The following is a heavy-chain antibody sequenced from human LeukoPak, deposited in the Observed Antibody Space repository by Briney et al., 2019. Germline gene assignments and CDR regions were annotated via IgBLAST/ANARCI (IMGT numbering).Heavy chain of an antibody. V-gene: IGHV3-9*01. CDR1: GFTFDDYA. J-gene: IGHJ3*02. D-gene: IGHD3-22*01. Sequence: GGSLRLPCAASGFTFDDYAMHWVRLAPGKGLEWVSGISWNSGSIGYADSVKGRFTISRDNAKNSLYLQMNSLRAEDTALYYCAKLAHAYYYDSSGYYDDAFDIWGQGTMVTVSS. CDR3: AKLAHAYYYDSSGYYDDAFDI. CDR2: ISWNSGSI.